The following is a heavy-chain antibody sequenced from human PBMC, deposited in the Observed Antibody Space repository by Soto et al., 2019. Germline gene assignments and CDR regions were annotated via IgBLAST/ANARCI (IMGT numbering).Heavy chain of an antibody. V-gene: IGHV4-61*01. Sequence: QVQLQESGPGLVKPSETLSLTCTVSGGSVSSGSYYWSWIRQPTGKGLEWIGYIYYSGSTNYHPSLKSRVNISGVTSKNRFSLKLSSVTAADTAVYYCARVITGMTTGMFDYWGQGTLVSVSS. D-gene: IGHD3-10*01. J-gene: IGHJ4*02. CDR2: IYYSGST. CDR3: ARVITGMTTGMFDY. CDR1: GGSVSSGSYY.